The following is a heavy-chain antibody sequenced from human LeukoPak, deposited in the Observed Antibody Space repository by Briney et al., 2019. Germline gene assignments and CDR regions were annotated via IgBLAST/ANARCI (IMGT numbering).Heavy chain of an antibody. CDR2: IKPGGIT. V-gene: IGHV4-34*01. CDR1: GGSLGNYF. Sequence: PSETLSLTCTVYGGSLGNYFWSWIRQPPGKGLEWIGEIKPGGITNHNPSLKSRVTISLDTSKNQLSLKLISATAADTAVYSCVRGFSGVAGDYGGQGPLVPVP. J-gene: IGHJ4*02. D-gene: IGHD3-10*01. CDR3: VRGFSGVAGDY.